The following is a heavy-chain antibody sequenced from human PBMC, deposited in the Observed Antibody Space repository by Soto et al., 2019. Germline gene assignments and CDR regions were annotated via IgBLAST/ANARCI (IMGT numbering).Heavy chain of an antibody. CDR2: ISGTTSTT. V-gene: IGHV3-23*01. J-gene: IGHJ4*02. Sequence: GVLRLSCAASGFTFSSYAMNWVRQAPGKGLEWVSGISGTTSTTYYADSVKGRFTISRDNSRNTLSLQMNSLRAEDTAVYYCARELNSGDYDAWSGYFLDYWGQGALVTVSS. CDR3: ARELNSGDYDAWSGYFLDY. CDR1: GFTFSSYA. D-gene: IGHD3-3*01.